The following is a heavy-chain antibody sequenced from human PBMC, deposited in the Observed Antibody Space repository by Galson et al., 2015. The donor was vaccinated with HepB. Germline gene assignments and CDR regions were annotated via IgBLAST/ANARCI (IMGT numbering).Heavy chain of an antibody. CDR3: ARGGGNSAEYFQH. CDR1: GFTFSSYW. D-gene: IGHD4-23*01. Sequence: SLRLSCAASGFTFSSYWMSWVRQAPGKGLEWVANIKQDGSEKYYVDSVKGRFTISRDNAKNSLYLQMNSLRAEDTAVYYCARGGGNSAEYFQHWGQGTLVTVSS. V-gene: IGHV3-7*03. CDR2: IKQDGSEK. J-gene: IGHJ1*01.